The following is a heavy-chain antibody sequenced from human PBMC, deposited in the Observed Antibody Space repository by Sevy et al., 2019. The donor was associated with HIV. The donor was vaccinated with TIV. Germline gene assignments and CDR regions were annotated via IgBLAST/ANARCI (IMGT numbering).Heavy chain of an antibody. D-gene: IGHD4-4*01. CDR3: ARLTTQPTSDLYGIDV. Sequence: ASVKVSCKASGYIFTDYYIHWVRQAPGQGLEWMAWINSDSGVTNYAQRFQGEVTVTRDTSLSTAYLELSRLKPNDTAIYYCARLTTQPTSDLYGIDVRGQGTRVTVSS. CDR1: GYIFTDYY. V-gene: IGHV1-2*02. CDR2: INSDSGVT. J-gene: IGHJ6*02.